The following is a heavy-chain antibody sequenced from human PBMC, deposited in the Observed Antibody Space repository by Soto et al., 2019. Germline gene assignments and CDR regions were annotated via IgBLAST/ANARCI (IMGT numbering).Heavy chain of an antibody. Sequence: GGSLRLSCAVSGFTFSDYWMSWVRQAPGKGLEWVANIKQDGNEKYYVDSVKGRFTISRDNAKNSLYLQMNSLRAEDTAVYYCAGPSGNEEYWGQGTLVTVSS. CDR1: GFTFSDYW. J-gene: IGHJ4*02. CDR2: IKQDGNEK. D-gene: IGHD2-15*01. V-gene: IGHV3-7*01. CDR3: AGPSGNEEY.